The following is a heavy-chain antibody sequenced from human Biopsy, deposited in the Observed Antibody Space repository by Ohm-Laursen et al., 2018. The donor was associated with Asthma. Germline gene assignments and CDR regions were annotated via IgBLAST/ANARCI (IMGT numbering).Heavy chain of an antibody. J-gene: IGHJ2*01. CDR2: ISYSGST. CDR3: ARVPTTLRYFDL. D-gene: IGHD2-15*01. V-gene: IGHV4-61*01. CDR1: GGSVSSGSYY. Sequence: QTLSPTCAVSGGSVSSGSYYWSWIRQPPGKGLAWVSYISYSGSTDYNPSLKSRLTISMDTSKNQFSLKLSSVTAADTAVYYCARVPTTLRYFDLWGRGTLVTVSS.